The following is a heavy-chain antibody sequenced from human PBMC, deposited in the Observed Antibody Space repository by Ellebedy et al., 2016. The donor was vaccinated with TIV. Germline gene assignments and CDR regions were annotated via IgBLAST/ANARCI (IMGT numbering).Heavy chain of an antibody. D-gene: IGHD3-3*01. V-gene: IGHV1-18*04. CDR3: AGGFPSITIFGGGEEPYYYYGMDV. CDR2: ISAYNGNT. Sequence: ASVKVSXXASGYTFTSYGISWVRQAPGQGLEWMGWISAYNGNTNYAQKLQGRVTMTTDTSTSTAYMELRSLRSDDTAVYYCAGGFPSITIFGGGEEPYYYYGMDVWGQGTTVTVSS. J-gene: IGHJ6*02. CDR1: GYTFTSYG.